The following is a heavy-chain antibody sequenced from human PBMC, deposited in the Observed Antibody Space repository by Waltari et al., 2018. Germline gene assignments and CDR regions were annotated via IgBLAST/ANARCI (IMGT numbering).Heavy chain of an antibody. Sequence: QLQLQESGPGLVKPSETLSLTCTVSGGSISSSSYYWGWIRQPPGKGLEWIGSINYSWSTYYNPSLKSLVTISVDTSKNQFSLKLSSVTAADTAVYYCARKRYLDWSPDFDYWGQGTLVTVSS. CDR3: ARKRYLDWSPDFDY. CDR2: INYSWST. V-gene: IGHV4-39*01. D-gene: IGHD3-9*01. CDR1: GGSISSSSYY. J-gene: IGHJ4*02.